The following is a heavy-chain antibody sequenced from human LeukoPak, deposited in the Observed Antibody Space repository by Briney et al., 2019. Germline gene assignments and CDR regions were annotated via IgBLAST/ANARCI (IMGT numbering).Heavy chain of an antibody. D-gene: IGHD3-22*01. J-gene: IGHJ4*02. V-gene: IGHV1-18*01. CDR1: GYTFTTYG. Sequence: ASVNVSCKTSGYTFTTYGISWVRQAPGQGLEWMGWISAYNGNTNYAQKLQGRVTMTTDASTSTAYMELRSLRSDDTAVYYCARDRGNYDSSDPLDYWGQGTLVTVSS. CDR2: ISAYNGNT. CDR3: ARDRGNYDSSDPLDY.